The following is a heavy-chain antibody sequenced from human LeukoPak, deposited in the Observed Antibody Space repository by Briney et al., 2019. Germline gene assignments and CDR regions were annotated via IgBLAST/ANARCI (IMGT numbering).Heavy chain of an antibody. V-gene: IGHV3-30*19. J-gene: IGHJ5*02. CDR3: GRDPFGSGSNWLAP. CDR2: ISYDGSEK. D-gene: IGHD3-10*01. CDR1: GFTFSSYG. Sequence: GGSLRLSCAASGFTFSSYGMHWVRQTPGKGLEWVAVISYDGSEKNYADSVKGRFTISRDNSKNTLYLQMNRLTSDDTAVYYCGRDPFGSGSNWLAPWGQGTLVIVSS.